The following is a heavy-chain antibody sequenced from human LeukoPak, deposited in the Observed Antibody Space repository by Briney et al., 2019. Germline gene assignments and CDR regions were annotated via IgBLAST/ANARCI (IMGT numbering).Heavy chain of an antibody. V-gene: IGHV3-30*02. Sequence: QPGGSLGLSCAASGFTFSNYGMHWVRQAPGKGLEWVAFIRYDGGDKSYADSVKGRFTISRDNSKNTLFLQMNSLRAEDTAVYYCARSGIQLWSQPFDYWGQGTLVTVSS. CDR1: GFTFSNYG. CDR2: IRYDGGDK. D-gene: IGHD5-18*01. CDR3: ARSGIQLWSQPFDY. J-gene: IGHJ4*02.